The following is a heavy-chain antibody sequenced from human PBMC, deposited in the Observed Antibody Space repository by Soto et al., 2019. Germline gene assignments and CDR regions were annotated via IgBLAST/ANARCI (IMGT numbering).Heavy chain of an antibody. J-gene: IGHJ3*02. CDR2: ISYDGSNK. D-gene: IGHD4-17*01. CDR3: AKDVAYYGGNSMGAFDI. V-gene: IGHV3-30*18. CDR1: GFTFSSYG. Sequence: PGGSLRLSCAASGFTFSSYGMHWVRQAPGKGLEWVAVISYDGSNKYYADSAKGRFTISRDNSKNTLYLQMNSLRAEDTAVYYCAKDVAYYGGNSMGAFDIWGQGTMVTVSS.